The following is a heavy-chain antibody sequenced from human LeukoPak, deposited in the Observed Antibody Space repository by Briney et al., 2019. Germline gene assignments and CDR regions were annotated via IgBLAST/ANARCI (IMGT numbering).Heavy chain of an antibody. D-gene: IGHD6-19*01. CDR1: GDSVSSNSAT. CDR2: TYYRSKWST. Sequence: SQTLSLTCAISGDSVSSNSATWNWIRQSPSRGLEWLGRTYYRSKWSTNYALSVRSRITINPDTSKSQFSLQLNSVLPEDTAVYYCARGDQWLDRWGQGALVTVSS. J-gene: IGHJ4*02. V-gene: IGHV6-1*01. CDR3: ARGDQWLDR.